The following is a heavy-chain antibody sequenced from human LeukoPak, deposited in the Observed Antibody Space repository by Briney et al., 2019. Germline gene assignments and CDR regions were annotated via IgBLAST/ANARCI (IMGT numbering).Heavy chain of an antibody. CDR1: GGSISSSSYY. CDR2: IYYSGST. CDR3: ARHGTISSESYFDY. J-gene: IGHJ4*02. Sequence: PSETLSLTCTVSGGSISSSSYYWGWIRQPPGKGLEWIGSIYYSGSTYYNPSLKSRVTGFVDTSKNQVSLRLSSVTAADTAVYYCARHGTISSESYFDYWGQGALVTVSS. D-gene: IGHD1-14*01. V-gene: IGHV4-39*01.